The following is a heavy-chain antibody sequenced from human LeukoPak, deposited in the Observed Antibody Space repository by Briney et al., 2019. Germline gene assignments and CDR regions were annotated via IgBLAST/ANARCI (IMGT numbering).Heavy chain of an antibody. CDR3: AKDNRRHYTSGPNPDSLH. Sequence: GGSLRLSCAASGFIFNNYAMHWVRQPPGKGLEWVSGISWNSGSIDYADSVKGRFTISRDNAKNSLYLKMNSLRAEDTALYYCAKDNRRHYTSGPNPDSLHWGQGALVTVS. V-gene: IGHV3-9*01. CDR1: GFIFNNYA. J-gene: IGHJ4*02. CDR2: ISWNSGSI. D-gene: IGHD6-19*01.